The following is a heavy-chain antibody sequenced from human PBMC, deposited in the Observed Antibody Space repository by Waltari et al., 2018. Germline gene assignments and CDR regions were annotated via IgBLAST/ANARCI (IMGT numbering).Heavy chain of an antibody. Sequence: QVQLVESGGGVVQPGRSLRLSCAASGFTFSSYAMHWVRQAPGKGLEWVAVISYDGGNKYYADSVKGRFTISRDNSKNTLYLQMNSLRAEDTAVYYCARVVYYDSSGYYDYWGQGTLVTVSS. CDR1: GFTFSSYA. J-gene: IGHJ4*02. CDR2: ISYDGGNK. V-gene: IGHV3-30-3*01. D-gene: IGHD3-22*01. CDR3: ARVVYYDSSGYYDY.